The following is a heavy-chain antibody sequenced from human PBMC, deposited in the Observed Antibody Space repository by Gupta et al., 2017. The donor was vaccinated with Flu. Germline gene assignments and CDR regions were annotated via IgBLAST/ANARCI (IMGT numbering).Heavy chain of an antibody. CDR3: ARHLAEDAVVDPPALTPDY. Sequence: RHWIGWLRQKPGQGLEYLGIIFPGDSDTRYSPSFRGQVTLSVDKSSDTAFLQWNSLKASDTATYFCARHLAEDAVVDPPALTPDYWGQGTLVTVSS. CDR1: RHW. J-gene: IGHJ4*02. V-gene: IGHV5-51*01. CDR2: IFPGDSDT. D-gene: IGHD2-15*01.